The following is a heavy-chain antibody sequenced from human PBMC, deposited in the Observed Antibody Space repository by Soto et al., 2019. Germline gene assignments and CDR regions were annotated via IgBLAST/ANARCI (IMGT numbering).Heavy chain of an antibody. V-gene: IGHV1-18*04. CDR2: ISAYNGNT. CDR1: GYTFTSYG. D-gene: IGHD1-1*01. CDR3: ARDGGDWNDLATFDY. Sequence: ASVKVSCKASGYTFTSYGISWVRQAPGQGLEWMGWISAYNGNTNYAQKLQGRVTMTTDTSTSTAYMELRSLRSDDTAVYYCARDGGDWNDLATFDYWGQGTLVTAPQ. J-gene: IGHJ4*02.